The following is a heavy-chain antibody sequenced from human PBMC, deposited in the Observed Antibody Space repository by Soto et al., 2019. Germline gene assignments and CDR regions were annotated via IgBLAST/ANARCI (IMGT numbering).Heavy chain of an antibody. CDR2: ISYDGSNK. J-gene: IGHJ4*02. CDR3: AKEGNDYGDYIIDF. V-gene: IGHV3-30*18. CDR1: GFTFSSHV. D-gene: IGHD4-17*01. Sequence: QVQLVESGGGVVLPGTSLRLSCAASGFTFSSHVMHWVRQAPGKGLEWLTTISYDGSNKHYADSVKGRFTISRDNSKITLYLQMNSLRAEDTAVYYCAKEGNDYGDYIIDFWGQGTLVTVSS.